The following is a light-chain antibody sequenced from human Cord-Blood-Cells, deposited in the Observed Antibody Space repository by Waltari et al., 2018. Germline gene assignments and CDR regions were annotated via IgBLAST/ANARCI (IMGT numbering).Light chain of an antibody. CDR1: SSAVGGYNH. V-gene: IGLV2-8*01. J-gene: IGLJ2*01. CDR3: SSYAGSNKEV. CDR2: AVS. Sequence: QPALTQPPSASGPPGQSVTLSCPATSSAVGGYNHAHWYQQHPGKAPKLMIYAVSKRPSGVPDRFSGSKSGNTASLTVSGLQAEDEADYYCSSYAGSNKEVFGGGTKLTVL.